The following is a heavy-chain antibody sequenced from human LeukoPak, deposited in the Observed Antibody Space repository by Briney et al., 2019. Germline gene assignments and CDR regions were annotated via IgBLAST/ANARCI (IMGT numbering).Heavy chain of an antibody. V-gene: IGHV3-7*01. CDR3: AELGITMIGGV. CDR2: IKQDGSEK. CDR1: GFTFSHAW. Sequence: PGGSLRLSCAASGFTFSHAWMSWVRQAPGKGLEWVANIKQDGSEKYYVDSVKGRFTISRDNAKNSLYLQMNSLRAEDTAVYYCAELGITMIGGVWGKGTTVTISS. J-gene: IGHJ6*04. D-gene: IGHD3-10*02.